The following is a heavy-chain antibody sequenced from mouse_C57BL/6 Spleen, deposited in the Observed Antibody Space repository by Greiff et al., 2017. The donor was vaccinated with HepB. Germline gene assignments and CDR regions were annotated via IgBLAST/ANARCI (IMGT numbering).Heavy chain of an antibody. V-gene: IGHV1-59*01. CDR2: IDPSDSYT. Sequence: QVQLKQPGAELVRPGTSVKLSCKASGYTFTSYWMHWVKQRPGQGLEWIGVIDPSDSYTNYNQKFKGKATLTVDTSSSTAYMQLSSLTSEDSAVYYCARALLGYYAMDYWGQGTSVTVSS. CDR1: GYTFTSYW. J-gene: IGHJ4*01. CDR3: ARALLGYYAMDY. D-gene: IGHD2-10*01.